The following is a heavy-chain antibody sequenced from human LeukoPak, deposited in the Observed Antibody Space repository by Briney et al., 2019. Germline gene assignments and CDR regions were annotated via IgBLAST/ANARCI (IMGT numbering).Heavy chain of an antibody. CDR1: GFTFSDYW. CDR3: AITITIFGVVPPDV. J-gene: IGHJ6*04. Sequence: GGSLRLSCAASGFTFSDYWMSWVRQAPGMGLEWVANIKEEGSEKYYVDSVKGRFTISRDNAKNSVYLQMNSLRAEDTAVYYCAITITIFGVVPPDVWGKGTTVTVSS. CDR2: IKEEGSEK. D-gene: IGHD3-3*01. V-gene: IGHV3-7*01.